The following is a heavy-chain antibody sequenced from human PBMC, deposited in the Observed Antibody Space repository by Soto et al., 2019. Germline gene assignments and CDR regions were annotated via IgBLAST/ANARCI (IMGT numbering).Heavy chain of an antibody. D-gene: IGHD2-8*01. CDR1: GFTFSGSP. J-gene: IGHJ4*02. CDR3: KSHSPEDIIRN. Sequence: EVQLVESGGGLVQPGGSLKLSCAASGFTFSGSPIHWVRQASGKGLEWVGRIRSKTDDYATAYAASVKGRFTISRDDSKNTAYLQLSSLKTEDTAVYYCKSHSPEDIIRNWGQGTLVTVSS. V-gene: IGHV3-73*02. CDR2: IRSKTDDYAT.